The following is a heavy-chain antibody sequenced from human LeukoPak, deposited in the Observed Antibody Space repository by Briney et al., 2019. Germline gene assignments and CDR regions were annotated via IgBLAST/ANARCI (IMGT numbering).Heavy chain of an antibody. Sequence: PSETLSLTCAVYGGSFSGYYWSWIRQPPGKGLEWIGEINHSGSTNYNPSLKSRVTISVDTSKNQFSLKLSSVTAADTAVYCCASRPPNCSGGSCSGFDPWGQGTLVTVSS. J-gene: IGHJ5*02. CDR3: ASRPPNCSGGSCSGFDP. V-gene: IGHV4-34*01. D-gene: IGHD2-15*01. CDR1: GGSFSGYY. CDR2: INHSGST.